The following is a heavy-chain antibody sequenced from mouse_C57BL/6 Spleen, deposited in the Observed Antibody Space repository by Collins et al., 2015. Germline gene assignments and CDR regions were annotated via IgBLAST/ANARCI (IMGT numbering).Heavy chain of an antibody. D-gene: IGHD4-1*01. Sequence: DVQLQESGPGLVKPSQSLSLTCSVTGYSITSGYYWNWIRQFPGNKLEWMGYISYDGSNNYNPSLKNRISITRDTSKNQFFLKLNSVTTEDTATYYCARVGLGRDYFDYWGQGTTLTVSS. J-gene: IGHJ2*01. CDR2: ISYDGSN. V-gene: IGHV3-6*01. CDR3: ARVGLGRDYFDY. CDR1: GYSITSGYY.